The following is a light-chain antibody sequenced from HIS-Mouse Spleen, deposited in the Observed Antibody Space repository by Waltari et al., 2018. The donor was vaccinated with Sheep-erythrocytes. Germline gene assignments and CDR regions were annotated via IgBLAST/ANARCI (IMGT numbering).Light chain of an antibody. J-gene: IGKJ2*01. CDR3: LQDYNYPYT. CDR1: KGIRHD. CDR2: SAS. V-gene: IGKV1-6*01. Sequence: AIQMTQSPSSLSASVGDRVTITCRARKGIRHDLGGYQQKPGKAPKILSYSASRLQSGVPARFSGSGSGTDFTLTISSLQPEDFATYYCLQDYNYPYTFGQGTKLEIK.